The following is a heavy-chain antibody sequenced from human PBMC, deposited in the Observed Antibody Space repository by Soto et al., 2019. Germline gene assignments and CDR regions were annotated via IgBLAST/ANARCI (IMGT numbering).Heavy chain of an antibody. CDR3: AREVSIIYGGNPDYYYTVGV. CDR1: GGSISSSSYY. CDR2: IYYSGST. V-gene: IGHV4-39*02. J-gene: IGHJ6*02. D-gene: IGHD4-17*01. Sequence: SETLSLTCTVSGGSISSSSYYWGWIRQPPGQGLEWIGSIYYSGSTYYNPSLKSRVTISVDTSKNKFSLKLRSVTAADTAVYYCAREVSIIYGGNPDYYYTVGVWGQGTTV.